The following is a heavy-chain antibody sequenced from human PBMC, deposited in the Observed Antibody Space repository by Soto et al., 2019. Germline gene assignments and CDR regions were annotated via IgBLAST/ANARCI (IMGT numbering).Heavy chain of an antibody. D-gene: IGHD6-13*01. Sequence: GGSLRLSCAASGFPFSSYAMSWVRQAPGKGLEWVSAISGSGGSTYYADSVKGRFTISRDNSKNTLYLQMNSLRAEDTAVYYCAKDRYSSSWYRNNWFDPWGQGTLVTVSS. CDR1: GFPFSSYA. J-gene: IGHJ5*02. CDR2: ISGSGGST. CDR3: AKDRYSSSWYRNNWFDP. V-gene: IGHV3-23*01.